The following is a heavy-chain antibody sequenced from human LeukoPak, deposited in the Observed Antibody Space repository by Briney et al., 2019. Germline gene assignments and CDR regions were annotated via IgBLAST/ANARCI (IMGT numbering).Heavy chain of an antibody. CDR1: GFTFSSYG. Sequence: GWALTLSRPASGFTFSSYGMHWVRQAPGTGREGVAFIRYDGSNKYYADSVKGRFTISRDNSKKTLYLQMNSLRAEDTAVYYWAKDLLKVGAWDYWGQGTLVTVSS. CDR3: AKDLLKVGAWDY. D-gene: IGHD1-26*01. CDR2: IRYDGSNK. J-gene: IGHJ4*02. V-gene: IGHV3-30*02.